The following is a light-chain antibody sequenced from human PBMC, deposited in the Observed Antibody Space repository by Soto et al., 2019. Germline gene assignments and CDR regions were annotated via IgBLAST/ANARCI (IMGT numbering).Light chain of an antibody. CDR2: GAS. V-gene: IGKV3-15*01. CDR3: QQYINWPYT. Sequence: EMVMTQSPATLSVSPGERVTLSCRASQPVGRNFAWYRQRPGQSPTLLIYGASTRATDIPPRVSGSGSGTNCSLTISSLQSEDFAVYYCQQYINWPYTFGQGTKLEI. CDR1: QPVGRN. J-gene: IGKJ2*01.